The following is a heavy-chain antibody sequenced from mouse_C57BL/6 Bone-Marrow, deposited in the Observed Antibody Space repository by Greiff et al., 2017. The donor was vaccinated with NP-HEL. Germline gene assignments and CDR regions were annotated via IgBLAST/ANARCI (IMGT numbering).Heavy chain of an antibody. Sequence: EVKLQESGGGLVQPGGSMKLSCVASGFTFSNYWMNWVRQSPEKGLEWVAQIRLKSDNYATHYAEAVKGRFTISRDDSKSSVYLQMNNLRAEDTGIYYCTGFDDGYLVDFDYWGQGTTLTVSS. CDR2: IRLKSDNYAT. V-gene: IGHV6-3*01. CDR3: TGFDDGYLVDFDY. D-gene: IGHD2-3*01. CDR1: GFTFSNYW. J-gene: IGHJ2*01.